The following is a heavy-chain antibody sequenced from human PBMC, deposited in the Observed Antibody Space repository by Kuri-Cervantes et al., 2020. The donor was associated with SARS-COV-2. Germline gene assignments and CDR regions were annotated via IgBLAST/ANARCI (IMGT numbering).Heavy chain of an antibody. J-gene: IGHJ4*02. CDR1: GGSFSGYY. Sequence: SQTLSLTCAVYGGSFSGYYWSWIRQPPGKGLEWIGEINHSGSTYYNPSLKSRVTISVDTSKNQFSLKLSSVTAADTAVYYCARHAQQWLVRYFDYWGQGTLVTVSS. CDR2: INHSGST. V-gene: IGHV4-34*01. CDR3: ARHAQQWLVRYFDY. D-gene: IGHD6-19*01.